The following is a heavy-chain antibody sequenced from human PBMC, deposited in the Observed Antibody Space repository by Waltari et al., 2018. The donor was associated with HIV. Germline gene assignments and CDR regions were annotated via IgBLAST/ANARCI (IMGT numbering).Heavy chain of an antibody. J-gene: IGHJ4*02. Sequence: QLQLQESGPGLVKPSETLSITCTVSGGPISSSSYYWGWIRQPPGKGLEWIGGIYYSGSTYYNPSLKSRVTISVDTSKNQFSLKLSSVTAADTAVYYCARRHSTIAVAGKSGFDYWGQGTLVTVSS. CDR3: ARRHSTIAVAGKSGFDY. D-gene: IGHD6-19*01. CDR1: GGPISSSSYY. V-gene: IGHV4-39*01. CDR2: IYYSGST.